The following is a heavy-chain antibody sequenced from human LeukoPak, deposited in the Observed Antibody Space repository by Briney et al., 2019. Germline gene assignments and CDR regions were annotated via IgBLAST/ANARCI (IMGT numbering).Heavy chain of an antibody. CDR1: GGSISSSSYY. CDR2: IYYSGSN. D-gene: IGHD3-3*01. V-gene: IGHV4-39*01. J-gene: IGHJ4*02. Sequence: PWETLSLTCTVSGGSISSSSYYWGWLRQTPGQGWVWFSSIYYSGSNYYNSSLNSRVTISVDTSKNQFSLRLSSVTAADTAVYYCARHRPYYHFHLSQYFDYRGQGTLVTGSS. CDR3: ARHRPYYHFHLSQYFDY.